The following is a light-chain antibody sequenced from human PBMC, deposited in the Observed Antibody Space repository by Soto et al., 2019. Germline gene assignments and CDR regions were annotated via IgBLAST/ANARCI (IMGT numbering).Light chain of an antibody. CDR1: SSDVGGYKY. Sequence: QSALTQPASVSGSPGQSITISCSGTSSDVGGYKYVSWYQQHPGKAPKLMIYEVNNRPSGVSNRFSGSKSGNTASLTISGLQAEDEADYYCNSYTSSSTLAFGGGTQLTVL. CDR2: EVN. CDR3: NSYTSSSTLA. V-gene: IGLV2-14*01. J-gene: IGLJ2*01.